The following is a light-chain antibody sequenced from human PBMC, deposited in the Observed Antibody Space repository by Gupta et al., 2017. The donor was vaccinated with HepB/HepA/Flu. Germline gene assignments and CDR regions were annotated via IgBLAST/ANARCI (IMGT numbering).Light chain of an antibody. CDR3: ANQDDSISSLV. V-gene: IGLV1-44*01. CDR2: SSN. CDR1: SSNIGSNT. Sequence: QSVLTQPPSASGTPGQGVTIYCSGSSSNIGSNTVKWYKQLSGTAPKLLIESSNERPSGVPDRFLCSTSGTSAYSPIXVXQSEEEXDDYCANQDDSISSLVFGRGTKLTVL. J-gene: IGLJ2*01.